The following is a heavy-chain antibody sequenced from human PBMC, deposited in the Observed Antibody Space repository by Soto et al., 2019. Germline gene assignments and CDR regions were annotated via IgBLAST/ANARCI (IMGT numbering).Heavy chain of an antibody. D-gene: IGHD6-6*01. CDR3: ARITGHHRPY. Sequence: PSRNTSITCTLYCESSSGTNVLWGWVRQPPGKGLEWIGNVDYIGTAYFSPSLATRVTFHVDTSKNQFSLTLYSVTAADTAVYYSARITGHHRPYWGQGILV. V-gene: IGHV4-39*01. J-gene: IGHJ4*02. CDR2: VDYIGTA. CDR1: CESSSGTNVL.